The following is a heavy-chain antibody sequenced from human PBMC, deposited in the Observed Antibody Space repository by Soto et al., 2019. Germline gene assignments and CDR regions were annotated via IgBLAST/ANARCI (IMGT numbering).Heavy chain of an antibody. D-gene: IGHD1-1*01. J-gene: IGHJ6*02. Sequence: GGSLRLSCAASGFTFSSYAMHWVRQAPGKGLEWVAVISYDGSNKYYADSVKGRFTISRDNSKNTLYLQMNSLRAEDTAVYYCARDYNWNSWVYYGMDVWGQGTTVTVSS. V-gene: IGHV3-30-3*01. CDR2: ISYDGSNK. CDR3: ARDYNWNSWVYYGMDV. CDR1: GFTFSSYA.